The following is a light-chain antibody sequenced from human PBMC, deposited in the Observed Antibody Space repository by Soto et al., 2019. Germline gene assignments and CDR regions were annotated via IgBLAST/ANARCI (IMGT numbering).Light chain of an antibody. CDR3: CSYATGATWV. CDR2: EAS. CDR1: SSDVGSYTL. Sequence: QSALTQPASVSGSPGQSITISCTGTSSDVGSYTLVSWYQQHPGKAPKLMIFEASKRPSGVSHRFSGSKSGNTASLTISGLQAEDEADYSCCSYATGATWVFGGGTKVTVL. V-gene: IGLV2-23*01. J-gene: IGLJ3*02.